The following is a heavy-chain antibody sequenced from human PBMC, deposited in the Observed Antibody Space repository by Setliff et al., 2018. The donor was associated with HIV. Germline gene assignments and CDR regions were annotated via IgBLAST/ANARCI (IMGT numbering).Heavy chain of an antibody. D-gene: IGHD5-18*01. V-gene: IGHV4-61*02. J-gene: IGHJ4*02. Sequence: SETLSLTCTVSGGSIRNEDYFWSWIRQPAGKGLEWIGRFYTSGSTNYNPPFKSRVTISEGTSENQFSLRLNSVTAADTAIYYCARQVGSQYSYWAYYFGSWGQGALVTVSS. CDR2: FYTSGST. CDR1: GGSIRNEDYF. CDR3: ARQVGSQYSYWAYYFGS.